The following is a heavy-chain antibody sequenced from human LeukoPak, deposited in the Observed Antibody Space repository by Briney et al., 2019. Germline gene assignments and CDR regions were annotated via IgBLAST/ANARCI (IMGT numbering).Heavy chain of an antibody. D-gene: IGHD1-26*01. CDR3: AKHSGSYVSYYYYYMDV. CDR1: GLTFSNYA. J-gene: IGHJ6*03. Sequence: GGSLRLSCAVSGLTFSNYAMSWVRQAPGKGLEWVSVISGSGDNQYYADSVKGRFTISRDNSKNTLYLQMNSLRAEDTAVYYCAKHSGSYVSYYYYYMDVWGKGTTVTVSS. CDR2: ISGSGDNQ. V-gene: IGHV3-23*01.